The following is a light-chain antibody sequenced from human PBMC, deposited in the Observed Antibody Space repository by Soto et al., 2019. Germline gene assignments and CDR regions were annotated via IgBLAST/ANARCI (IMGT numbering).Light chain of an antibody. J-gene: IGKJ2*01. CDR2: AAS. Sequence: DIQLTQSPSSLSTSVGDRVTITCRASQTIHNYLNWYQQTPGKAPKLLIYAASNLRGGVPSRFSGGGSGTDFTLTISSLQPEDFATYYCKESFSPLYTFGQGTMLDI. CDR1: QTIHNY. V-gene: IGKV1-39*01. CDR3: KESFSPLYT.